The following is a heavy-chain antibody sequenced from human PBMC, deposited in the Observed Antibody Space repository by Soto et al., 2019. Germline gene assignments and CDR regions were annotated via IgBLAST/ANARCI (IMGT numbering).Heavy chain of an antibody. CDR3: ARGGQWDFLSDY. D-gene: IGHD1-26*01. J-gene: IGHJ4*02. Sequence: QVQLVQSGAEVKKPGASVKVSCMASGYTFTRYYINWVRQAPGQGLEWMGWVSAYNGNTHYEQKLQGRVTLTTDTSTSTDYMELRSRRSDDTAVYFCARGGQWDFLSDYWGQGALGTVSS. V-gene: IGHV1-18*01. CDR2: VSAYNGNT. CDR1: GYTFTRYY.